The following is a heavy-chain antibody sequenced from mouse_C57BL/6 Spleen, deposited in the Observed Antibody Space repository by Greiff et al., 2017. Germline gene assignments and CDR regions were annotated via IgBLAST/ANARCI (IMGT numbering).Heavy chain of an antibody. V-gene: IGHV5-9-1*02. Sequence: EVKVVESGEGLVKPGGSLKLSCAASGFTFSSYAMSWVRQTPEKRLEWVAYISSGGDYIYYADTVKGRFTISRDNARNTLYLQMSSLKSEDTAMYYCTRDTDYYGSIYWYFDVWGTGTTVTVSS. J-gene: IGHJ1*03. CDR1: GFTFSSYA. CDR2: ISSGGDYI. D-gene: IGHD1-1*01. CDR3: TRDTDYYGSIYWYFDV.